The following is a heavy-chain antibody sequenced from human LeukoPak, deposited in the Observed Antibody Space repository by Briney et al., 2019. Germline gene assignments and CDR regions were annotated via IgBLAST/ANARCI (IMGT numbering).Heavy chain of an antibody. CDR1: GYTFTGYY. Sequence: ASVKVSCKASGYTFTGYYMHWVRQAPGQGLEWMGWINPNSGGTNYAQKFQGRVTMTRDTSISTAYMELSRLRSDDTAVYYCARDSRRYSYGYDGGFDYWGQGTLVTVSS. CDR3: ARDSRRYSYGYDGGFDY. D-gene: IGHD5-18*01. CDR2: INPNSGGT. V-gene: IGHV1-2*02. J-gene: IGHJ4*02.